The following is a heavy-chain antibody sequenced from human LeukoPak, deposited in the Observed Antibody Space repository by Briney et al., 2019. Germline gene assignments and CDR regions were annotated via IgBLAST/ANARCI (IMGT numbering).Heavy chain of an antibody. CDR2: ISYDGSNK. CDR1: GFTFSSYG. CDR3: ARSLQPRRYFDY. Sequence: GGSLRLSCAASGFTFSSYGMHWVRQAPGKGPEWVAVISYDGSNKYYADSVKGRFTISRDNSKNTLYLQMNSLRAEDTAVYYCARSLQPRRYFDYWGQGTLVTVSS. D-gene: IGHD4-4*01. J-gene: IGHJ4*02. V-gene: IGHV3-30*03.